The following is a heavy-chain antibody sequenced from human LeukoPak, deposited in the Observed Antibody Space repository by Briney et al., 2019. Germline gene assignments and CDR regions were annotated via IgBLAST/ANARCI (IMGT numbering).Heavy chain of an antibody. CDR3: ASLAHFDGSTYYPDF. D-gene: IGHD3-22*01. CDR2: INPNSGDT. Sequence: ASVKVSCKASGYTFTGYYIHWVRQAPGQGLEWMGWINPNSGDTNYAQKFQGRVTMTRDTSITTAYMELSRLTSDDTAVYYCASLAHFDGSTYYPDFWGQGTLVTVSS. CDR1: GYTFTGYY. V-gene: IGHV1-2*02. J-gene: IGHJ4*02.